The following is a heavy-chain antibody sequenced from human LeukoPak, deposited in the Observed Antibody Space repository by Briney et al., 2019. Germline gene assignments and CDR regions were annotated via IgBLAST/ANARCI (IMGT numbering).Heavy chain of an antibody. D-gene: IGHD3/OR15-3a*01. J-gene: IGHJ4*02. V-gene: IGHV4-39*01. Sequence: SETLSLTCTVSAGSLSSNSYYWGWIRQPPGKGLQWIGSIYYSGSTYYNPSLKSRVTISVDTSKNQFSLKLNSVTAADTAVYYCARQTGSGLFILPGGQGTLVTVSS. CDR1: AGSLSSNSYY. CDR2: IYYSGST. CDR3: ARQTGSGLFILP.